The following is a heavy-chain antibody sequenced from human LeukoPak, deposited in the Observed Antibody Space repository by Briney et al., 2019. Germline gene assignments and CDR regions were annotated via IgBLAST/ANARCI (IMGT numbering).Heavy chain of an antibody. CDR2: IYYSGST. V-gene: IGHV4-39*07. D-gene: IGHD3-16*02. J-gene: IGHJ6*03. Sequence: PSETLSLTCTVSGGSISSSSYYWGWIRQPPGKGLEWIGSIYYSGSTYYNPSLKSRVTISVDTSKNQFSLKLSSVTAADTAVYYCARHRPYRNYYYYYYMDVWGKGTTVTVSS. CDR3: ARHRPYRNYYYYYYMDV. CDR1: GGSISSSSYY.